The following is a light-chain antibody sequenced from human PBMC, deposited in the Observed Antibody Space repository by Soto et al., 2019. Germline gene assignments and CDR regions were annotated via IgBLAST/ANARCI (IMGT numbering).Light chain of an antibody. V-gene: IGLV1-44*01. Sequence: QSVLTQPPSASGTPGQRVTISCSGSSSNIGSNSVNWYQQLPGTAPKLLSYSNNQRPSWVPDRFSGSKSGTSASLAIGGLQSEDEADYYCAAWDDSLNGYVFGTGTKVTVL. CDR2: SNN. J-gene: IGLJ1*01. CDR1: SSNIGSNS. CDR3: AAWDDSLNGYV.